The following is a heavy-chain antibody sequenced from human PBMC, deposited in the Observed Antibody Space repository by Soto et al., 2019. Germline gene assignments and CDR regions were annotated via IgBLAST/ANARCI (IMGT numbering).Heavy chain of an antibody. V-gene: IGHV3-74*02. CDR2: INSDGSVS. Sequence: EVQLVESGGGLVQPGGSLRLSCAASGFTFSNYWMYWVRQAPGKGLEWVSRINSDGSVSSYADSVKGRLTISRDNVKNTRYLQMDRVRAEDTAVYYCARGDCVGGTCYSLADSFYYYRDVWGTGTTVTVFS. CDR1: GFTFSNYW. CDR3: ARGDCVGGTCYSLADSFYYYRDV. J-gene: IGHJ6*03. D-gene: IGHD2-15*01.